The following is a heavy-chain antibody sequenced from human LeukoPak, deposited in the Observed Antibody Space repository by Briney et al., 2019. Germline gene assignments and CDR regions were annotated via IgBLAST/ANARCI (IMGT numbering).Heavy chain of an antibody. CDR3: AKGYSSTWYGFDY. D-gene: IGHD6-13*01. CDR2: ISWNSGSI. J-gene: IGHJ4*02. CDR1: GFTFDDYA. Sequence: GRSLRLSCAASGFTFDDYAMHWVRQGPGKGLEWVSGISWNSGSIGYADSVRGRFTISRDNAKNSLYLQMNCLRAEDTAFYYCAKGYSSTWYGFDYWGQGTLVTVSS. V-gene: IGHV3-9*01.